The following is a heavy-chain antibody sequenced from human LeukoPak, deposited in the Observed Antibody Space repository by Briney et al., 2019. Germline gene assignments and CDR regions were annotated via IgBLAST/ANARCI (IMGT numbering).Heavy chain of an antibody. CDR2: ISSSSSYI. CDR3: ARDPQQLEYWYFDL. Sequence: GGSPRLSCAASGFTFSSYSMNWVRQAPGKGLEWVSSISSSSSYIYYADSVKGRFTISRDNAKNSLYLQMNSLRAEDTAVYYCARDPQQLEYWYFDLWGRGTLVTVSS. J-gene: IGHJ2*01. D-gene: IGHD6-13*01. CDR1: GFTFSSYS. V-gene: IGHV3-21*01.